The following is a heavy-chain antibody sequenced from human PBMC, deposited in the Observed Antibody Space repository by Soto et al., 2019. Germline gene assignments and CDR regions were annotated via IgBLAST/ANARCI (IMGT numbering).Heavy chain of an antibody. Sequence: SETLSLTCTVSGGSISSYYWSWIRQPPGMGLEWIGYIYYSGSTNYNPSLKSRVTISVDTSKNQFSLKLSSVTAADTAVYHCARRYGSAFDIWGQGTMVTVSS. V-gene: IGHV4-59*01. CDR3: ARRYGSAFDI. J-gene: IGHJ3*02. CDR2: IYYSGST. CDR1: GGSISSYY. D-gene: IGHD3-10*01.